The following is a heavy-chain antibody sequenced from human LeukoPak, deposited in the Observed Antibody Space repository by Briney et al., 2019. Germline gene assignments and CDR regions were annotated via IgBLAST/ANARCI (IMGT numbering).Heavy chain of an antibody. Sequence: SETLSLTCTVSGGSISSYHWSWIRQPPGKGLEWIGYTLNSESTNYNPSLKSRFTISVDTSKNQLSLKLSSVTAADTAVYYCAKLNNNALDSWGQGTLVTVSS. CDR2: TLNSEST. CDR1: GGSISSYH. V-gene: IGHV4-59*08. J-gene: IGHJ4*02. D-gene: IGHD1/OR15-1a*01. CDR3: AKLNNNALDS.